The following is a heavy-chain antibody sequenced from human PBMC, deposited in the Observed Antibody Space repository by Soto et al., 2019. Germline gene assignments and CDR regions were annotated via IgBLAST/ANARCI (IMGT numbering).Heavy chain of an antibody. CDR1: GYTLTNYA. CDR2: IDPGSGNP. V-gene: IGHV1-3*01. Sequence: QVQLVQSGAEVKKPGASVRVSCKASGYTLTNYAIHWVRQAAGQRLEWLAWIDPGSGNPTYSQKFQGRITLSRDNSASTFYMDLRSVTSEVTDVYFCTRDLNGVNPFDYWGQGALVTVSS. J-gene: IGHJ4*02. CDR3: TRDLNGVNPFDY. D-gene: IGHD2-8*01.